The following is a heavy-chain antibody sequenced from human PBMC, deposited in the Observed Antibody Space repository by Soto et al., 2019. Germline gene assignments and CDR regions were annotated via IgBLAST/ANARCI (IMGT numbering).Heavy chain of an antibody. J-gene: IGHJ4*02. CDR1: GFTLSNYG. CDR2: MWSDGTTT. V-gene: IGHV3-33*01. Sequence: GVSLRLSCAASGFTLSNYGMHWVRQAPGKGLDWVAVMWSDGTTTFYTDSVKGRFTLSRDNSKNTLYLQMDSLRAEDTAVYYCARDPYDNSGSYFNATFDYWGQGTLVTVSA. D-gene: IGHD3-22*01. CDR3: ARDPYDNSGSYFNATFDY.